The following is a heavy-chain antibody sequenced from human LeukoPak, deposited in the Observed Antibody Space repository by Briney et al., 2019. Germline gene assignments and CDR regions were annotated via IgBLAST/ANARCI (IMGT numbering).Heavy chain of an antibody. V-gene: IGHV3-33*01. Sequence: GGSLRLSCAASGFTFSTYGMHWVRQAPGKGLEWVAHILLDGNNKYYPDSVKGRFTISRDNSKNTLYLQMDSLRAEDTAVYYCARRQGDGFDIWGQGTMVTVSS. CDR1: GFTFSTYG. CDR2: ILLDGNNK. J-gene: IGHJ3*02. CDR3: ARRQGDGFDI.